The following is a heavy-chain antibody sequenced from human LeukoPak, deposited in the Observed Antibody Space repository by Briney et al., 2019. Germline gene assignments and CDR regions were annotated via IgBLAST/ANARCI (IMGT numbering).Heavy chain of an antibody. Sequence: SETLSLTCTVSGGSISSSTYYWGWIRQPPGKGLEWIGSIYYSGSPYYNPPLNSRVTISVDTSKNQFSLKLSSVTAADTAVYYCARQLGGATGYFDYWGQGTLVTVSS. D-gene: IGHD1-26*01. CDR2: IYYSGSP. CDR3: ARQLGGATGYFDY. CDR1: GGSISSSTYY. J-gene: IGHJ4*02. V-gene: IGHV4-39*01.